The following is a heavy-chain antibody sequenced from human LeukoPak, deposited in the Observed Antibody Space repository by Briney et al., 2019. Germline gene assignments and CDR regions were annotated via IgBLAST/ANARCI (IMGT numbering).Heavy chain of an antibody. CDR1: GGSITSGGFS. CDR2: IDDSGST. Sequence: SETLSLTCAVSGGSITSGGFSWSWIRQPPGKGLECIGYIDDSGSTYYNPSLKSRVTISVDTSKNQFSLKLSSLTAADTAVYYCARVGGYTGVDAFDIWGQGTMVTVSS. V-gene: IGHV4-30-4*07. D-gene: IGHD5-12*01. CDR3: ARVGGYTGVDAFDI. J-gene: IGHJ3*02.